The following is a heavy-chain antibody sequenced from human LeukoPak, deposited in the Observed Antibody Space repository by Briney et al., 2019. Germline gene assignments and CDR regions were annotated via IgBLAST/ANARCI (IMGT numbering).Heavy chain of an antibody. Sequence: NPSETLSLTCTVSGGSISSYYWSWIRQPPGKGLEWIGYIYYSGSTNYNPSLKSRVTISVDTSKNQFSLKLSSVTAADTAVYYCARSHDSSGSDAFDIWGQGTMVTVSS. CDR2: IYYSGST. CDR3: ARSHDSSGSDAFDI. CDR1: GGSISSYY. V-gene: IGHV4-59*08. J-gene: IGHJ3*02. D-gene: IGHD3-22*01.